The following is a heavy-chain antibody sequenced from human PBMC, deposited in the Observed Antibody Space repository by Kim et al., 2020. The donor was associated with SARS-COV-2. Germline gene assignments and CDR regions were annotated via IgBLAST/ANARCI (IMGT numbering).Heavy chain of an antibody. D-gene: IGHD3-10*01. CDR2: ISFDGRNK. Sequence: GGSLRLSCAASGVSFDSSAMNWVRQAPGKGLEWVAVISFDGRNKAYVDSVEGRFTISRDNSKSTLHLQMNSLRVEDTAVYYCARGNYYESVSLSDYYNGMDVWGQGTTVTVSS. J-gene: IGHJ6*02. CDR1: GVSFDSSA. CDR3: ARGNYYESVSLSDYYNGMDV. V-gene: IGHV3-30-3*01.